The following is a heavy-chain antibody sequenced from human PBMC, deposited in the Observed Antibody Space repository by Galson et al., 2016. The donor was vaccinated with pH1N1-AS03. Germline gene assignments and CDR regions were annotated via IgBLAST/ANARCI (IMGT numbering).Heavy chain of an antibody. D-gene: IGHD3-22*01. V-gene: IGHV4-59*01. Sequence: LSLTCTVSNGSISTYYWSWIRQPPGKGPEWIGYIYYGGRTNYNPSLKSRVTISVDPPKNQFSLKLKFVTTADTAVYFCAKALRSRYYFDNWGQGTLIAVSS. CDR1: NGSISTYY. J-gene: IGHJ5*02. CDR3: AKALRSRYYFDN. CDR2: IYYGGRT.